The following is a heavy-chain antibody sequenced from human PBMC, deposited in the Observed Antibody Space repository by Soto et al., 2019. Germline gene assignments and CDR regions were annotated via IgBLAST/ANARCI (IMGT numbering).Heavy chain of an antibody. CDR3: ARGLYSSSSETVYYYYGMDV. V-gene: IGHV4-61*01. CDR1: GGSVSSGSYY. J-gene: IGHJ6*02. D-gene: IGHD6-6*01. CDR2: IYYSGST. Sequence: SETLSLTCTVSGGSVSSGSYYWSWIRQPPGKGLEWIGYIYYSGSTNYNPSLKSRVTISVDTSKNQFSLKLSSVTAADTAVYYCARGLYSSSSETVYYYYGMDVWGQGTTVTVSS.